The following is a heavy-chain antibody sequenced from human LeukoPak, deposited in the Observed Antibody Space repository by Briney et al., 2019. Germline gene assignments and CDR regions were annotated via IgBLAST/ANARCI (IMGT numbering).Heavy chain of an antibody. V-gene: IGHV3-48*04. CDR2: ISSSSSTI. D-gene: IGHD6-13*01. CDR3: APRNRAAAGTYGLDY. Sequence: GGSLRLSCAASGFTFSSYSMNWVRQAPGKGLEWVSYISSSSSTIYYADSVKGRFTISRDNAKNSLYLQMNSLRAEDTSVYYCAPRNRAAAGTYGLDYWGQGTLVTVSS. J-gene: IGHJ4*02. CDR1: GFTFSSYS.